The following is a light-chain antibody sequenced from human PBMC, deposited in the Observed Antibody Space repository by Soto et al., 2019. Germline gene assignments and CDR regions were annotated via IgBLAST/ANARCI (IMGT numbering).Light chain of an antibody. J-gene: IGLJ1*01. CDR3: SSYTSSSNYV. CDR2: DVS. Sequence: QSVLTQPASVSGSPGPSITISCTGTSSDVGGYNYVSWYQQHPGKAPKLMIYDVSNRPSGVSNRFSGSKSGNTASLTISGLQAEDEADYYCSSYTSSSNYVFGTGTKVTVL. CDR1: SSDVGGYNY. V-gene: IGLV2-14*01.